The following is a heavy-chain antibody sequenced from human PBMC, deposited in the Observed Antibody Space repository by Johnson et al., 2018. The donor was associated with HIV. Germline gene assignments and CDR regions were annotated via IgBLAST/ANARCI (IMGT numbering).Heavy chain of an antibody. D-gene: IGHD3-3*01. CDR2: LSHDGSNK. CDR3: AKGYYDSPFGFDI. J-gene: IGHJ3*02. CDR1: GFTFNTYG. Sequence: QVQLVESGGGLVQPGTSLRLSCAASGFTFNTYGMHWVRQAPGKGLEWVALLSHDGSNKYYTAPVKCRFTISRDNSKNALYLQMHNLTTEDTAVYYCAKGYYDSPFGFDIWGQGTMVIVSS. V-gene: IGHV3-30*18.